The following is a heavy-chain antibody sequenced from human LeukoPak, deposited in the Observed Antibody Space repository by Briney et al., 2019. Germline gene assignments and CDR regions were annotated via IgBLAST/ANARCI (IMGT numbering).Heavy chain of an antibody. Sequence: PGRSLRLPCAASGFTFSNYGMHWVRQAPGKGLEWVAVIWYDGSTKYYADSVKGRFTISRDNSKNTLFLQMNSLRAEDTAVYYCARERASSSRNCFDPWGQGTLVTVSS. D-gene: IGHD6-6*01. V-gene: IGHV3-33*01. CDR1: GFTFSNYG. CDR3: ARERASSSRNCFDP. J-gene: IGHJ5*02. CDR2: IWYDGSTK.